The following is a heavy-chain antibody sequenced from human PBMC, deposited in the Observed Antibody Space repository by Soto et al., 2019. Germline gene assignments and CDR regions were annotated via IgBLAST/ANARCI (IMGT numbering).Heavy chain of an antibody. CDR1: GGSFSGYY. J-gene: IGHJ4*02. D-gene: IGHD1-26*01. Sequence: SLTCAVYGGSFSGYYWSWIRQPPGKGLEWIGEINHSGSTNYNPSLKSRVTISVDTSKNQFSLKLSSVTAADTAVYYCARGSREGYFDYWGQGTLVTVSS. CDR3: ARGSREGYFDY. V-gene: IGHV4-34*01. CDR2: INHSGST.